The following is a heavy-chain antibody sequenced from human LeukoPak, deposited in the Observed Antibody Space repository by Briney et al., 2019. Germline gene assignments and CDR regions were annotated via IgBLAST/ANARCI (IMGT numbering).Heavy chain of an antibody. Sequence: GGSLRLTCAVSGFTFSSYAMNWVRQAPGRGLEWVSGISSSGASTYYADSLKGRFTISRDNSKNTLYLQMNSLRAEDTATYYCAKGESTTGAGMGDYWGQGTLVTVSS. D-gene: IGHD4-17*01. CDR2: ISSSGAST. J-gene: IGHJ4*02. CDR1: GFTFSSYA. V-gene: IGHV3-23*01. CDR3: AKGESTTGAGMGDY.